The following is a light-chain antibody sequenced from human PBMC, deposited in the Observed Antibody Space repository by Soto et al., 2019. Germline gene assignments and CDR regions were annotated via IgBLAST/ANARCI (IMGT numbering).Light chain of an antibody. V-gene: IGKV3-15*01. Sequence: EVVMTQSPATLSVSPGERATLSCRASQSVNANLAWYQQKPGQAPRLLIHGASNRATGIPARFSGSGVGTDFILTISSRQSEDFAVYYCQQYNTWLWTFGQGTKVEI. CDR2: GAS. CDR3: QQYNTWLWT. J-gene: IGKJ1*01. CDR1: QSVNAN.